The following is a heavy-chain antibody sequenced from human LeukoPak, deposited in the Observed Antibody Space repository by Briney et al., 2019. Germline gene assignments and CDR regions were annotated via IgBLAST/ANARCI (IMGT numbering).Heavy chain of an antibody. CDR3: ARGIGRHAFDI. D-gene: IGHD3-10*01. J-gene: IGHJ3*02. Sequence: AETLSLTCSVSGGSISSYYWSWIRQPPGKTLEWIGYIHYSGSTNHNPSLKSRVTISVDTSKNQFSVKLSSVTAADTAVYYCARGIGRHAFDIWGQGTMVTASS. CDR1: GGSISSYY. CDR2: IHYSGST. V-gene: IGHV4-59*01.